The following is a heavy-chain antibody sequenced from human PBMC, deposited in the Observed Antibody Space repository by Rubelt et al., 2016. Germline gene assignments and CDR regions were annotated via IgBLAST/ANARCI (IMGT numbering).Heavy chain of an antibody. D-gene: IGHD2-21*02. Sequence: QVQLVQSGAEVKKPGASVKVSCKASGYTFTSYAMHWVRQAPGQRLEWMGWINAGNGNTKYSQKFQGRVTITRDTSSSTAYMELGSLRSEDTAVYYCAKAYCGGDCYSFDYWGQGTLVTVSS. CDR1: GYTFTSYA. CDR3: AKAYCGGDCYSFDY. V-gene: IGHV1-3*01. J-gene: IGHJ4*02. CDR2: INAGNGNT.